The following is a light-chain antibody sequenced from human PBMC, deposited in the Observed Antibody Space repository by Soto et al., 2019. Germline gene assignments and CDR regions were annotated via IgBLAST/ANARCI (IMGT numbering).Light chain of an antibody. CDR3: SSYCSSYAGSTVV. CDR2: EVS. J-gene: IGLJ2*01. CDR1: SSDVGGYNY. V-gene: IGLV2-8*01. Sequence: QSVLTQPPSASGSPGQSVTISCTGTSSDVGGYNYVSWYQQHPGKAPKLMIYEVSKRPSGVPDRFSGSKSGNTASLTVSGLQAEDEADYYCSSYCSSYAGSTVVFGGGTKLTVL.